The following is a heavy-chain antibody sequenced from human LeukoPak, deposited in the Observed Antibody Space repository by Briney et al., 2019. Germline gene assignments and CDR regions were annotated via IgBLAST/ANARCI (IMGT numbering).Heavy chain of an antibody. CDR2: MNPNSGNT. CDR3: ARDILTGYLDY. D-gene: IGHD3-9*01. Sequence: ASVKVSCKASGYTFTSYDINWVRQATGQGLEWMGWMNPNSGNTGYAQKFQSRVTITRNTSISTAYMELSSLRSEDTAVYYCARDILTGYLDYWGQGTLVTVSS. J-gene: IGHJ4*02. V-gene: IGHV1-8*03. CDR1: GYTFTSYD.